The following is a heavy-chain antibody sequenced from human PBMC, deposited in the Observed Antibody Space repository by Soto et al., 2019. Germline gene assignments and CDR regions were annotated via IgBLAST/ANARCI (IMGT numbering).Heavy chain of an antibody. V-gene: IGHV4-30-2*01. CDR3: ARVTHY. CDR2: MYHSGST. CDR1: GGSISSGGYS. Sequence: PSETLSLSCAVWGGSISSGGYSWSGIRQPPGKGLEWIGYMYHSGSTYYNPSLKSRVTISIDRSKNQFSLKLSSVTAADTAVHYCARVTHYWGPGIIVTVSS. J-gene: IGHJ4*02.